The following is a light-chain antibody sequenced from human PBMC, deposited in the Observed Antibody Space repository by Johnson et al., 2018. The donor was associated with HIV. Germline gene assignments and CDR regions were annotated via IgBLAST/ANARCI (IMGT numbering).Light chain of an antibody. CDR1: SPNIGNNY. CDR2: DNN. J-gene: IGLJ1*01. Sequence: QSVLTQPPSVSAAPGQKVTISCSGSSPNIGNNYVSWYQQPPGKAPKLLIYDNNKRPSGIPDRFSGSKSGTSPTLGITGLQTGDVADYYCRTWDTSLSATAVFGTGTKVTVL. CDR3: RTWDTSLSATAV. V-gene: IGLV1-51*01.